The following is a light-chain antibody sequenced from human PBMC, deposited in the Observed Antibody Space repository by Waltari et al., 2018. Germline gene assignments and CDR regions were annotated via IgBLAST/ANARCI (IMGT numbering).Light chain of an antibody. J-gene: IGLJ1*01. Sequence: QSALTQPASVSGSPGQSITISCTGTSSDVGGYNYLSWYQQHPGKAPKLMIYDVSKRPSGVSNRFSGSKSGNTASLTISGLQAEDEADYYCSSYTSSSTLLVFGTGTKVTVL. CDR3: SSYTSSSTLLV. CDR1: SSDVGGYNY. CDR2: DVS. V-gene: IGLV2-14*03.